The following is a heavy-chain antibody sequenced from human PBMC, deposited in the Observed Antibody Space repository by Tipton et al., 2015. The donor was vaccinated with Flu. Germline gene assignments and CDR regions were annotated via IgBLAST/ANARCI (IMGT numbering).Heavy chain of an antibody. V-gene: IGHV4-34*01. D-gene: IGHD3-22*01. J-gene: IGHJ5*02. CDR2: INHSGST. CDR3: ARGLRYYDSSGYYTT. Sequence: TLSLTCAVYGGSFSGYYWSWIRQPPGKGLEWIGEINHSGSTNYNPSLKSRVTISVDTSKNQFSLKLSSVTAADMAVYYCARGLRYYDSSGYYTTWGQGTLVTVSS. CDR1: GGSFSGYY.